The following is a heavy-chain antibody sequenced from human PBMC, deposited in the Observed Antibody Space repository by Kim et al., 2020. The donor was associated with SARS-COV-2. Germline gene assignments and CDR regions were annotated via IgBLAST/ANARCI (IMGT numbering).Heavy chain of an antibody. CDR3: ARSLYCSSTTCHYCMDV. V-gene: IGHV3-48*03. D-gene: IGHD2-2*01. Sequence: GKRRFTISRDNARNSLYLQMNSLRAEDTAVYYCARSLYCSSTTCHYCMDVWGQGTTVTVSS. J-gene: IGHJ6*02.